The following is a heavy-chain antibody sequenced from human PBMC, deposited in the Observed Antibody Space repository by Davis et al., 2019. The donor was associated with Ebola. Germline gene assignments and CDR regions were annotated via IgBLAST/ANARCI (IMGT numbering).Heavy chain of an antibody. J-gene: IGHJ3*02. CDR1: GYTFTSYY. CDR2: INPSGGST. Sequence: AASVKVSCKASGYTFTSYYMHWVRQAPGQGLEWMGIINPSGGSTSYAQKFQGRVTMTTDTSTSTAYMELRSLRSDDTAVYYCARDNWNQRRAFDIWGQGTMVTVSS. CDR3: ARDNWNQRRAFDI. V-gene: IGHV1-46*01. D-gene: IGHD1-20*01.